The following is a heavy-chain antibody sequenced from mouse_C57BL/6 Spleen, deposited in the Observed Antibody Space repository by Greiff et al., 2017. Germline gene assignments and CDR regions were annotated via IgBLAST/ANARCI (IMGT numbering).Heavy chain of an antibody. CDR1: GYTFTSYW. J-gene: IGHJ3*01. CDR2: IYPGSGST. CDR3: ARSGGYGGAY. D-gene: IGHD2-2*01. V-gene: IGHV1-55*01. Sequence: VQLQQPGAELVKPGASVKMSCKASGYTFTSYWITWVKQRPGQGLEWIGDIYPGSGSTNYNEKFKSKATLTVDTSSSTAYMELRSLTSEDTAVYYCARSGGYGGAYWGQGTLVTVSA.